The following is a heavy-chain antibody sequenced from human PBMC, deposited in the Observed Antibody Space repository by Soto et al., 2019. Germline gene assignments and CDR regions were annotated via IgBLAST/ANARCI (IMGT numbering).Heavy chain of an antibody. CDR1: GFTFSSYA. CDR2: ISGSGGST. CDR3: AKTKKGYYGSVDKYYFDY. Sequence: GGSLRLSCAASGFTFSSYAISWVRQAPGKGLEWVSAISGSGGSTYYADSVKGRFTISRDNSKNTLYLQMNSLRAEDTAVYYCAKTKKGYYGSVDKYYFDYWGQGTLVTVSS. J-gene: IGHJ4*02. V-gene: IGHV3-23*01. D-gene: IGHD3-10*01.